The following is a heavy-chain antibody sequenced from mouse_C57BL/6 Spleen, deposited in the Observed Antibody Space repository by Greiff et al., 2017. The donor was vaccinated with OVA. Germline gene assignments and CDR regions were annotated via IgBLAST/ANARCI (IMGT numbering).Heavy chain of an antibody. V-gene: IGHV7-3*01. Sequence: EVQVVESGGGLVQPGGSLSLSCAASGFTFTDYYMSWVRQPPGKALEWLGFIRNKANGYTTEYSASVKGRFTISRVNSQSILYLQMNALRAEDSATYYCARYYGSSQGFAYWGQGTLVTVSA. D-gene: IGHD1-1*01. CDR2: IRNKANGYTT. CDR1: GFTFTDYY. J-gene: IGHJ3*01. CDR3: ARYYGSSQGFAY.